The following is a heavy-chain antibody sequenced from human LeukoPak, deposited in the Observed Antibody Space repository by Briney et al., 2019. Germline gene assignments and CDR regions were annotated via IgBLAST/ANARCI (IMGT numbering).Heavy chain of an antibody. CDR2: IKQNGSEK. D-gene: IGHD6-6*01. J-gene: IGHJ3*02. Sequence: PGGSLRLSCAASGFTFSSYWMSWVRQAPGKGLEWVANIKQNGSEKYYVDSVKGRFTVSRDNAKNSLYLQMNSLRAEDTAVYYCARVRPRSDAFDIWGQGTMVTVSS. CDR3: ARVRPRSDAFDI. V-gene: IGHV3-7*01. CDR1: GFTFSSYW.